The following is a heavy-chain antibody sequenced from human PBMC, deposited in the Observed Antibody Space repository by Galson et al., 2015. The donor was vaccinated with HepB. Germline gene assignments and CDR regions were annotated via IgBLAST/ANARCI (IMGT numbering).Heavy chain of an antibody. V-gene: IGHV1-18*01. J-gene: IGHJ2*01. Sequence: SVKVSCKASGYSFINFGISWVRRAPGQGLEWLGWISPYNGNTNFAQKFQDRVNLTTDTSTNTAYMELRSLRSDDTAVYYCAKSTVTTLWGFWYFDLWGRGSLLTVSS. CDR1: GYSFINFG. CDR3: AKSTVTTLWGFWYFDL. D-gene: IGHD4-17*01. CDR2: ISPYNGNT.